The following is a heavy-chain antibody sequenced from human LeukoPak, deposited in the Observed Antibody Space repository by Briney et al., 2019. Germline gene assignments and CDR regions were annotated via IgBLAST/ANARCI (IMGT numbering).Heavy chain of an antibody. CDR3: AKVRFSDSGRDGLDS. CDR2: IRYDGSNK. D-gene: IGHD5-12*01. CDR1: GFSFRSYG. J-gene: IGHJ5*01. V-gene: IGHV3-30*02. Sequence: GGSLRLSCAATGFSFRSYGIHWVRQASGRGLEWVAFIRYDGSNKDYADSVKGRFTISRDNSKNTLYLEMNSLRAEDTAVYHCAKVRFSDSGRDGLDSWGQGTLVTVSS.